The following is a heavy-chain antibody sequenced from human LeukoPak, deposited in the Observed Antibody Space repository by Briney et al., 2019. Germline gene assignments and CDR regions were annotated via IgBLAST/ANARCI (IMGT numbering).Heavy chain of an antibody. V-gene: IGHV1-2*02. D-gene: IGHD6-13*01. CDR1: GYTFSSYG. CDR3: AREGVSREADY. Sequence: ASVKVSCKASGYTFSSYGISWVRQAPGQGLEWRGWINPNGGVTKYAQKFVGRVTMTRDTTITTAYMELSGLRSDDTAVYYCAREGVSREADYWGQGTLVTVSS. J-gene: IGHJ4*02. CDR2: INPNGGVT.